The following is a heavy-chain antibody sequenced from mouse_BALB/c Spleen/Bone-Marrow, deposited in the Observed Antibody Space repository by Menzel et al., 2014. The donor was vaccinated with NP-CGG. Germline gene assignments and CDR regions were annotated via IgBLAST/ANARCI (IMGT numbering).Heavy chain of an antibody. CDR3: ARYWDAY. V-gene: IGHV1-7*01. CDR1: GYTFTNYW. Sequence: QVQLKESRVELAKPGASVKMSCKASGYTFTNYWMHWVKQRPGQGLEWIGYIDPNTYYTRYNQKFKDKATLTADKSSSTAYLQLSSLTSEDSAVYYCARYWDAYWGQGTLVTVSA. J-gene: IGHJ3*01. D-gene: IGHD4-1*01. CDR2: IDPNTYYT.